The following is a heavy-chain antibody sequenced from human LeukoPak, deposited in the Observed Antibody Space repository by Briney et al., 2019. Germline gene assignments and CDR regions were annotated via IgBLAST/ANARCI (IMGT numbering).Heavy chain of an antibody. J-gene: IGHJ4*02. V-gene: IGHV6-1*01. D-gene: IGHD3/OR15-3a*01. CDR1: GDSVSSTSAT. CDR2: TYYRSKWYN. Sequence: SQTLSLACAISGDSVSSTSATWNWIRQSPSRGLEWLGRTYYRSKWYNDYAVSVKSRIIINPDTSKNQFSLRLTSVTAADTAVYYCARQTGSGLFILPGGQGTLVTVSS. CDR3: ARQTGSGLFILP.